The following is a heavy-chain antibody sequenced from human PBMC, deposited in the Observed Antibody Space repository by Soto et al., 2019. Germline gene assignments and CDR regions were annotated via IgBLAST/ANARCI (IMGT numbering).Heavy chain of an antibody. CDR1: GFTFISYT. D-gene: IGHD6-13*01. J-gene: IGHJ4*02. V-gene: IGHV3-30-3*01. CDR2: ISYDGSNK. Sequence: GGSLRLSCAASGFTFISYTMHWVRQAPGKGLEWVAVISYDGSNKYYADSVKGRFTISRDNSKNTLYLQMNSLRAEDTAVYYCARSEAAAGHVFDDWGQGTLVTVSS. CDR3: ARSEAAAGHVFDD.